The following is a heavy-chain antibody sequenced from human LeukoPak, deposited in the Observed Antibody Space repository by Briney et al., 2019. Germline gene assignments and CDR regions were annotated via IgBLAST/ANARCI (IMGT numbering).Heavy chain of an antibody. D-gene: IGHD3-16*01. CDR1: GYTFTSYG. CDR2: ISAYNGNT. Sequence: GASVKVSCKASGYTFTSYGISWVRQAPGQGLEWMGWISAYNGNTNYAQKLQGRVTMTTDTSTSTAYMEQRSLRSDDTAVYAFAKDWGRGPPPGEFDLRGPGTLVHVPS. J-gene: IGHJ4*02. CDR3: AKDWGRGPPPGEFDL. V-gene: IGHV1-18*01.